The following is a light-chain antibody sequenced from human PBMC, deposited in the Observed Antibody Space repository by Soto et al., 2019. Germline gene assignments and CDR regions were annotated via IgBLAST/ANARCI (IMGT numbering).Light chain of an antibody. J-gene: IGLJ2*01. V-gene: IGLV2-14*03. CDR3: SSYANYNVV. Sequence: QSALTQPASVSGSPGQSITISCTGTDSDIGVYNYVSWYQQYPGKAPKLMIYDVTNRPSGVSNRFSGSKSGNMASLTISGLQAEDEADYYCSSYANYNVVFGGGIKLTVL. CDR1: DSDIGVYNY. CDR2: DVT.